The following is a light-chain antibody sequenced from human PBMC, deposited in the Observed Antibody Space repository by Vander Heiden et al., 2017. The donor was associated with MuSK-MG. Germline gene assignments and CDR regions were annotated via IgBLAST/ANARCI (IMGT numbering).Light chain of an antibody. CDR2: DVS. V-gene: IGLV2-14*01. CDR1: SSDVGGYNY. Sequence: QSALTQPASDSGSPGQSITISCTGTSSDVGGYNYVSWYQQHPGKAPKLMIYDVSNRPSGVSNRFSGSKSGNTASLTISGLQAEDEADYYYSSYTSSSTRVFGGGTKLTVL. CDR3: SSYTSSSTRV. J-gene: IGLJ2*01.